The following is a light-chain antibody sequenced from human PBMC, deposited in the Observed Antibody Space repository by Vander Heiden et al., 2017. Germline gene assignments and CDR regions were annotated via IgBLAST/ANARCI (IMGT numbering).Light chain of an antibody. CDR1: SRHSSHD. V-gene: IGLV4-69*01. Sequence: QRALTQPPPASASLGAPVKLTCTLSSRHSSHDIALHQQQPEKGPRYLMKLDSDGSHTKGVGIPDRFSGSSSAAERYLTISSLQSEDEADYCCQAWGTGIGVFGGGTKLTVL. CDR3: QAWGTGIGV. J-gene: IGLJ3*02. CDR2: LDSDGSH.